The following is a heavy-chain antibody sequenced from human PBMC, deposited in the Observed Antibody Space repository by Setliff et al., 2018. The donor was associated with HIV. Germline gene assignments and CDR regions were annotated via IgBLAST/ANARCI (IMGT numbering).Heavy chain of an antibody. CDR2: IIPMFGTL. V-gene: IGHV1-69*05. J-gene: IGHJ3*02. Sequence: ASVKVSCKASGGTFSSYAINWVRQAPGQGLQCMGGIIPMFGTLNFAQKFQGRVTISTDDSTSTAYMEPNSLRSEDTAVYYCARGHSHGYGYSGSYGPFDIWGQGTMVTVSS. CDR1: GGTFSSYA. CDR3: ARGHSHGYGYSGSYGPFDI. D-gene: IGHD1-26*01.